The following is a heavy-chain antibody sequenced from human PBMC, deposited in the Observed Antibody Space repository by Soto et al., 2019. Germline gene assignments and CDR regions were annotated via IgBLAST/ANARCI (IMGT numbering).Heavy chain of an antibody. Sequence: GGSLRLSCAASGFTFSTYVMSWVRQSPGKGLEWVSTISGIIGSTYYADSVKGRFTISRDNSKNTLSLQMNSLRAEDTAVYYCAKGLTRGYCSGTECQSPGYWGQGTLVTVSS. CDR2: ISGIIGST. J-gene: IGHJ4*02. D-gene: IGHD2-2*01. V-gene: IGHV3-23*01. CDR3: AKGLTRGYCSGTECQSPGY. CDR1: GFTFSTYV.